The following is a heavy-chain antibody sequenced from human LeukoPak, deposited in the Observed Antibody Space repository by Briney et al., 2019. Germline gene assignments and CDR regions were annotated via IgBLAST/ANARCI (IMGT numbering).Heavy chain of an antibody. V-gene: IGHV4-31*03. CDR3: ARDQGYSLDY. CDR1: GGSISSGGFY. CDR2: IYYSGST. D-gene: IGHD5-18*01. Sequence: SETLSLTCTVSGGSISSGGFYWSWIRQHPGKGLEWIGYIYYSGSTYYNPSLKSRVTISVDTSKNQFSLKLSSVTAADTAVYYCARDQGYSLDYWGQGTLVTVSS. J-gene: IGHJ4*02.